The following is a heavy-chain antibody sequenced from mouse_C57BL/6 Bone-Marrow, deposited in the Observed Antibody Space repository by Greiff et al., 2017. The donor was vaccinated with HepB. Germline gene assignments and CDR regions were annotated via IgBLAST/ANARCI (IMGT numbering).Heavy chain of an antibody. CDR3: TGDWGVGFRFAN. V-gene: IGHV5-9-1*02. CDR1: GFTFSSYA. Sequence: EVKVVESGEGLVKPGGSLKLSCAASGFTFSSYAMSWVRQTPEKRLEWVAYISSGGDYIYYADTVKGRFTISRDNARNTLYLQMSSLKSEDTAMYYCTGDWGVGFRFANWGQGNLVTVSA. CDR2: ISSGGDYI. J-gene: IGHJ3*01. D-gene: IGHD4-1*01.